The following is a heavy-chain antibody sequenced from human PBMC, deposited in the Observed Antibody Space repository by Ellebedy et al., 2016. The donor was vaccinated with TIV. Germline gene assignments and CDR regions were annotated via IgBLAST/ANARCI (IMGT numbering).Heavy chain of an antibody. D-gene: IGHD4-23*01. Sequence: GGSLRLSCAASGFTLSNYAMSWVRQAPGKGLEWVAAVIASGGDTYYADSVKGRFTISRDNSKNTLHLQMNSLRAEDTAVYYCAKETVVRQDWFDPWGQGTLVTVSS. CDR1: GFTLSNYA. CDR2: VIASGGDT. J-gene: IGHJ5*02. CDR3: AKETVVRQDWFDP. V-gene: IGHV3-23*01.